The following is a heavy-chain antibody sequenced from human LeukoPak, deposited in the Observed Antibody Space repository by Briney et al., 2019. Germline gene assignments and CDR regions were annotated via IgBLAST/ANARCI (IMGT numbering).Heavy chain of an antibody. CDR2: IYYSGST. V-gene: IGHV4-39*01. J-gene: IGHJ4*02. CDR1: GGSISSSSYY. D-gene: IGHD3-3*01. Sequence: SETLSLTCTVSGGSISSSSYYWGWIRQPPGKGLEWIGSIYYSGSTHYNPSLKSRVTISVDTSKNQFSLKLSSVTAADTAVYYCARQGMEYYFDYWGQGTMVTVSS. CDR3: ARQGMEYYFDY.